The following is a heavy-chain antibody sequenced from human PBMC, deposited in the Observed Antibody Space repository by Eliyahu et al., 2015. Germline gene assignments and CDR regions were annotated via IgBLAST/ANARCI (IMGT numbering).Heavy chain of an antibody. Sequence: QVQLQQSGPGLVKPSQTLSLTCAISGDSVASNSAAWNWIRQSPSRGLEWLGRAYYRSQWHFEYAAFVEGRLTINADRSKNHFSLQLNSVTPEDTAVYYCASGWSLPHWGQGTLVTVSS. CDR2: AYYRSQWHF. D-gene: IGHD6-19*01. J-gene: IGHJ4*02. V-gene: IGHV6-1*01. CDR3: ASGWSLPH. CDR1: GDSVASNSAA.